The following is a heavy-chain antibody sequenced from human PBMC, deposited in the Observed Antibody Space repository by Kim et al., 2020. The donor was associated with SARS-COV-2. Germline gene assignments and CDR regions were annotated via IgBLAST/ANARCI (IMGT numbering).Heavy chain of an antibody. Sequence: GGSLRLSCAASGFTFSNYDMHWVRQPTGKGLEWVSGIGTAGDTYYEGSVKGRFTISKENVKNSLYLQMNSLTAGDTAVYYCARLLKEYSGYPFYFDYWGQGALVTLSS. D-gene: IGHD5-12*01. CDR1: GFTFSNYD. CDR2: IGTAGDT. V-gene: IGHV3-13*01. J-gene: IGHJ4*02. CDR3: ARLLKEYSGYPFYFDY.